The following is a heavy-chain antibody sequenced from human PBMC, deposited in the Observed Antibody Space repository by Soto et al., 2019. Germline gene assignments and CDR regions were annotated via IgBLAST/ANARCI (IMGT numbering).Heavy chain of an antibody. Sequence: PSETLSLTCAVYGGSFSGYYWSWIRQPPGKGLEWIGEINHSESTNYNPSHKSRVTISVDTSKNQFSLKLSSVTAADTAVYYCARRAVAGLNDYWGKGTLVTVSS. V-gene: IGHV4-34*01. CDR3: ARRAVAGLNDY. CDR1: GGSFSGYY. D-gene: IGHD6-19*01. J-gene: IGHJ4*02. CDR2: INHSEST.